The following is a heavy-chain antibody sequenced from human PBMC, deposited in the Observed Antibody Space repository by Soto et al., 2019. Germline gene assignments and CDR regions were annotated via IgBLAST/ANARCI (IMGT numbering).Heavy chain of an antibody. V-gene: IGHV1-18*01. CDR2: ISAKNGNT. CDR3: AREPPETPPDY. J-gene: IGHJ4*02. Sequence: ASVKVSCKTSGYTFSDYGISWVRQAPGQGLEWMGWISAKNGNTNFAQKFRGRVTMITDTSMNTVYMELRNLRLDDTAVYYCAREPPETPPDYWGQGTLVTVSS. CDR1: GYTFSDYG.